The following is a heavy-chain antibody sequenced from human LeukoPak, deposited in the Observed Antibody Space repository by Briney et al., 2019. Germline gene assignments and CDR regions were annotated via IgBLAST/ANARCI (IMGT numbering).Heavy chain of an antibody. D-gene: IGHD2-15*01. Sequence: GGSLRLSCAASGFTFSGYCMAWVRQAPGKGLEWVANIKQDGSDKNYVDLVKARFTIARDNAKNSLYLQMNSLRAEDTAVYYCARDVGGALDYWGQGTLVSVSS. V-gene: IGHV3-7*04. CDR2: IKQDGSDK. CDR1: GFTFSGYC. J-gene: IGHJ4*02. CDR3: ARDVGGALDY.